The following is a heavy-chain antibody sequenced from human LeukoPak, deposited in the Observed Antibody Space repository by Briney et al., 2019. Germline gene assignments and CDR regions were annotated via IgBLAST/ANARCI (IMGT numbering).Heavy chain of an antibody. CDR3: ARQGGYSYGSYYYMDV. CDR2: IYTSGST. CDR1: GGSISSHY. V-gene: IGHV4-4*09. D-gene: IGHD5-18*01. J-gene: IGHJ6*03. Sequence: SETLSLTCTVSGGSISSHYWSWIRQPPGKGLEWIGYIYTSGSTNYNPSLKSRVTISVDTSKNQFSLKLSSVTAADTAVYYCARQGGYSYGSYYYMDVWGKGTTVTVSS.